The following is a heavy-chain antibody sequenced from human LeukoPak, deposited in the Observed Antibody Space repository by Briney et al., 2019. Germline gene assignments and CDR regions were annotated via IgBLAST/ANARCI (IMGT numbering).Heavy chain of an antibody. CDR3: ATLRLGYCTSNGCFDTYFDH. CDR2: VYPDDSDK. V-gene: IGHV5-51*01. J-gene: IGHJ4*02. D-gene: IGHD2-8*01. CDR1: EYSFTSYW. Sequence: RESLKISCKGSEYSFTSYWIGWVRQMPGKGLEWMGIVYPDDSDKRYSPSFRGQVTISVDKSISTAYLQWSSLKASDTAIYYCATLRLGYCTSNGCFDTYFDHCGQGTLVTVSS.